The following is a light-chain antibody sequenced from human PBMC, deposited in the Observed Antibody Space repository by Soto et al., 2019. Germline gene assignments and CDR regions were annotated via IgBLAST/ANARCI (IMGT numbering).Light chain of an antibody. V-gene: IGLV2-8*01. CDR2: EVN. J-gene: IGLJ2*01. CDR1: SSDVGDYNY. Sequence: QSALTQPPSASGSPGQSVTISCTGTSSDVGDYNYVSWYQQHPGKAPKLMIYEVNKRPSGVPDRFSGSKSGNTASPTVSGLQAEDEADYYCSSYAGYSNLVFGGGTKLTVL. CDR3: SSYAGYSNLV.